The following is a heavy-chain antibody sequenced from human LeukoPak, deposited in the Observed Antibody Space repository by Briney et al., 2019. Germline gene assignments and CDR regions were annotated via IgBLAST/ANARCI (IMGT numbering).Heavy chain of an antibody. D-gene: IGHD3-22*01. CDR2: INHSGST. V-gene: IGHV4-34*01. CDR1: GVSFSGYY. Sequence: SETLSLTCAVYGVSFSGYYWSWIRQPPGKGLEWIGEINHSGSTNYNPSLKSRVTISVDTSKNQFSLKLSSVTAADTAVYYCARALRDDSSGYYYFDYWGQGTPVTVSS. J-gene: IGHJ4*02. CDR3: ARALRDDSSGYYYFDY.